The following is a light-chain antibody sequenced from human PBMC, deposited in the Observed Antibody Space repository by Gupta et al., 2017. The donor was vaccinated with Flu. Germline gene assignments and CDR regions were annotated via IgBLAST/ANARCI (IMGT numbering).Light chain of an antibody. V-gene: IGKV1-5*03. CDR3: QQYDYYWT. J-gene: IGKJ1*01. CDR2: KAS. Sequence: VGDRVNITCRASQSISNRLAWYQQKAGKPPKILIYKASTLEGGVPSRFSGSGSGTQFTLTISSLQPDDFATYYCQQYDYYWTFGQGTKVEI. CDR1: QSISNR.